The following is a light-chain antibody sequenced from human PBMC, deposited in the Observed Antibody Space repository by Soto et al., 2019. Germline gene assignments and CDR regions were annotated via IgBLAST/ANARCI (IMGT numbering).Light chain of an antibody. J-gene: IGKJ5*01. Sequence: EIVLTRSPGTLSLSPGERATLSCRASQSVSSNYLAWYQQKPGQAPSLLIYATSSRATGIPDRFSGSGSGTDFTLTISSLEPEDFAVYYCQQRSNWPRITFGQGTRLEIK. CDR3: QQRSNWPRIT. CDR1: QSVSSNY. CDR2: ATS. V-gene: IGKV3D-20*02.